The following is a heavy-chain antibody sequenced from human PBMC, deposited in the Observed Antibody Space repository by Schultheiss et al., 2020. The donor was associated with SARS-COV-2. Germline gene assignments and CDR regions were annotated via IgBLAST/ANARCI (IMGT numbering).Heavy chain of an antibody. D-gene: IGHD3-22*01. V-gene: IGHV3-73*01. Sequence: GGSLRLSCVTSGFSFSGSGIYWVRQASGKGLEWVGRIRSKARNYATTYAASVKGRFIISRDESRNTSYLQMNSLRAEDTAVYYCARDPLHYYDSSGYDDYWGQGTLVTVSS. J-gene: IGHJ4*02. CDR3: ARDPLHYYDSSGYDDY. CDR1: GFSFSGSG. CDR2: IRSKARNYAT.